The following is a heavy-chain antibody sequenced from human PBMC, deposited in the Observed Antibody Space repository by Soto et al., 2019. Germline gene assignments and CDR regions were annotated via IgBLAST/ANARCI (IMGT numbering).Heavy chain of an antibody. Sequence: PGESLKISCKGSGYSFTSYWIGWVRQMPGKGLEWMGIIYPGDSDTRYSPSFQGQATISADKTISTAYLQWSSLKASDTAMYYCASLSPTCSVSVLEWSLYGMDVWGQGTTVTVSS. CDR1: GYSFTSYW. J-gene: IGHJ6*02. D-gene: IGHD3-3*01. CDR2: IYPGDSDT. V-gene: IGHV5-51*01. CDR3: ASLSPTCSVSVLEWSLYGMDV.